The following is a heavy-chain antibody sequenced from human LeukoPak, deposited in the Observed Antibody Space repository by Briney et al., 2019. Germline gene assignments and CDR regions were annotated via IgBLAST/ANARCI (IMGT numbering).Heavy chain of an antibody. CDR2: INPNSGGT. Sequence: ASVKVSCKASGYTFTGYYMHWVRQAPGQGPEWMGWINPNSGGTNYAQKFQGRVTMTRDTSISTAYMELSRLRPDDTAVYYCARDLWLDPFDYWGQGTLVTVSS. CDR3: ARDLWLDPFDY. D-gene: IGHD6-19*01. J-gene: IGHJ4*02. CDR1: GYTFTGYY. V-gene: IGHV1-2*02.